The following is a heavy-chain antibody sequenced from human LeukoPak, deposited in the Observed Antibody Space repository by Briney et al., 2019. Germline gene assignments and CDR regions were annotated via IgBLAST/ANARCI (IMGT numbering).Heavy chain of an antibody. J-gene: IGHJ4*02. D-gene: IGHD2-15*01. CDR1: GFTFSSYW. CDR2: IKQDGSEK. CDR3: ARSPNCSGGSCYIFGYFDY. Sequence: GGSLRLSCAASGFTFSSYWMSWVRQAPGKGLEWVANIKQDGSEKYYVDSVKGRFTISRDNAKSSLYLQMNSLRAEDTAVYYCARSPNCSGGSCYIFGYFDYWGQGTLVTVSS. V-gene: IGHV3-7*03.